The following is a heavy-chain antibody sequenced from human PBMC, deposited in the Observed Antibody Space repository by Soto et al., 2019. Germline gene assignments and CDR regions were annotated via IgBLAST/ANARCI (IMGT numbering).Heavy chain of an antibody. V-gene: IGHV3-64D*06. CDR2: VSSNGRIT. D-gene: IGHD3-9*01. CDR1: SDA. J-gene: IGHJ2*01. Sequence: SDAMHYVGQAPGKGLEYVSAVSSNGRITDYADSVKGRFTISKDSSKNTVHLQMSSLRAEDTAIYYCVNDHRYLHSFPTQRSSDL. CDR3: VNDHRYLHSFPTQRSSDL.